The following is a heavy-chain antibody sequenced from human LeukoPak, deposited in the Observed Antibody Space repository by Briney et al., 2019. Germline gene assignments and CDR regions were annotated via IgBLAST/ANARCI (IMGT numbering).Heavy chain of an antibody. D-gene: IGHD2-21*02. V-gene: IGHV4-39*07. J-gene: IGHJ5*02. Sequence: SETLSLTCTVSGGSISSSYYYWGWVRQPPGKGLEWIGSIYYSGSTYYNPSLKSRVTISVDTSKNQFSLKLRSVTAADTAVYYCARVAYCGGDCYLNWFDPWGQGTLVTVSS. CDR2: IYYSGST. CDR1: GGSISSSYYY. CDR3: ARVAYCGGDCYLNWFDP.